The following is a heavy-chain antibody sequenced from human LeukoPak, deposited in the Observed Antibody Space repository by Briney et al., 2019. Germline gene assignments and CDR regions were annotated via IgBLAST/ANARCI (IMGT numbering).Heavy chain of an antibody. CDR1: GFTFSNCW. D-gene: IGHD3-22*01. CDR3: ARGYSDSSGIDY. J-gene: IGHJ4*02. V-gene: IGHV3-7*04. CDR2: IKQDGNEK. Sequence: PGGSLRLSCAASGFTFSNCWMTWVRQAPGKGLEWVANIKQDGNEKYYVDSVKGRFTVSRDNAKSSLYLQMNSLRAEDTAVYYCARGYSDSSGIDYWGQGTLVTVSS.